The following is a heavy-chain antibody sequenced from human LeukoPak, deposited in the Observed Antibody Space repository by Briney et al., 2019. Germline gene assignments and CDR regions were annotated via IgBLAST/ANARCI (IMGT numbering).Heavy chain of an antibody. V-gene: IGHV6-1*01. Sequence: SQTLSLTCAISVDTVSSNSAAWNWIRQYPSRGLEWLGRTYYRSKWYNDYAVSVKSRITINPDTSKNQFSLQLNSVTPEDTAVYYCARDQRYCSGGSCWGPLGDVWGKGTTVTVSS. D-gene: IGHD2-15*01. CDR2: TYYRSKWYN. CDR3: ARDQRYCSGGSCWGPLGDV. J-gene: IGHJ6*04. CDR1: VDTVSSNSAA.